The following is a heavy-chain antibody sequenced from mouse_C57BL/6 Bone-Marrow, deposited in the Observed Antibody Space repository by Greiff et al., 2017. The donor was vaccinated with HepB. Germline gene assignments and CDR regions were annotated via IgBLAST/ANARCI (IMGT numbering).Heavy chain of an antibody. J-gene: IGHJ4*01. CDR3: ARVGTTVVRAMDY. D-gene: IGHD1-1*01. CDR2: INPYNGGT. CDR1: GYTFTDYY. V-gene: IGHV1-19*01. Sequence: EVQLQQSGPELVKPGASVKMSCTASGYTFTDYYMNWVKQSHGKSLEWIGVINPYNGGTSYNQKFKGKATLTADKASSTAYMELNSLTSEDAAVYYCARVGTTVVRAMDYWGQGTSVTVSS.